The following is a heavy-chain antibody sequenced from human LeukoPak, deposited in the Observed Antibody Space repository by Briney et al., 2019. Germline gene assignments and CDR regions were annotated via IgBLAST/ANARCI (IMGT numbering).Heavy chain of an antibody. CDR3: ARHSVSIDP. CDR2: IYPGYSDT. D-gene: IGHD4-11*01. J-gene: IGHJ5*02. V-gene: IGHV5-51*01. Sequence: GESLKISRKGSGYSFPSYWIGWVRQMPGKGLEWRGIIYPGYSDTRYRPPFEGQVTISADKPIRPAYLQWSSLKASDTGMYYCARHSVSIDPWGQGTLVTVSS. CDR1: GYSFPSYW.